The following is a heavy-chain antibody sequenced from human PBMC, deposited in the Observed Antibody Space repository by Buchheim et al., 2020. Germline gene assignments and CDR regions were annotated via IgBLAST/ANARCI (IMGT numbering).Heavy chain of an antibody. J-gene: IGHJ4*02. D-gene: IGHD1-26*01. Sequence: QVQLVESGGGVVQPGRSLRLSCAASGFTFSSYGMHWVRQAPGKGLEWVAVIWYDGSNKYYADSVKGRFTISRDNSKNTLYLQMNSLRAEDTAVYYCAKDIVGAPPLGIFDYWGQGTL. CDR3: AKDIVGAPPLGIFDY. V-gene: IGHV3-33*06. CDR1: GFTFSSYG. CDR2: IWYDGSNK.